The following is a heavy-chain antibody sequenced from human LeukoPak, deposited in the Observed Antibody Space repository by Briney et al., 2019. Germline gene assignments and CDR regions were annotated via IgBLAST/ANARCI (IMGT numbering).Heavy chain of an antibody. CDR2: INYSGST. V-gene: IGHV4-34*01. CDR1: GFTFSTFA. CDR3: ARGRGGYPD. Sequence: PGGSLRLSCAASGFTFSTFAMIWVRQPPGKGLEWIGEINYSGSTNYNPSLKSRVTISVDTSKNQFSLKLSSVAAADTAVYYCARGRGGYPDWGQGTMVTVSS. D-gene: IGHD5-12*01. J-gene: IGHJ3*01.